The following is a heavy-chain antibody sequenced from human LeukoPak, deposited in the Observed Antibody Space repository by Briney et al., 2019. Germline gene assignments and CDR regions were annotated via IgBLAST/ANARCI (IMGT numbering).Heavy chain of an antibody. J-gene: IGHJ4*01. Sequence: PGGSLRLSCAASGFTFSNYAMRWVRQAPGKGLEWVSGISGSGYNADSVKGRFIISRDNSKNTLYLQMNNLRAEDTAVYYCAKLLRNNYGGDYWGHGTLVTVSS. CDR2: ISGSG. CDR3: AKLLRNNYGGDY. V-gene: IGHV3-23*01. D-gene: IGHD4/OR15-4a*01. CDR1: GFTFSNYA.